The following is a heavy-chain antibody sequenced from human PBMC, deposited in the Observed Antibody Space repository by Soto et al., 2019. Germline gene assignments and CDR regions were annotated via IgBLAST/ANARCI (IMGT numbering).Heavy chain of an antibody. CDR1: GGSFRGYY. Sequence: QVRLQQWGAGLLKPSETLSLTCVVSGGSFRGYYWNWIRQPPGKGLEWIGVIDHSASTHYNPSLKSRITISVDTSKRQISLKLTSVTAADTAVYYCAGETSDYDILTAPTTFDIWGQGTMVTVSS. V-gene: IGHV4-34*02. D-gene: IGHD3-9*01. CDR2: IDHSAST. CDR3: AGETSDYDILTAPTTFDI. J-gene: IGHJ3*02.